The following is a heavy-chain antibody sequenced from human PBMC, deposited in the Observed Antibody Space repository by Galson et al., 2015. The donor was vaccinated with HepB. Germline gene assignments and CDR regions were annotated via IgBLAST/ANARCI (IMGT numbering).Heavy chain of an antibody. CDR2: IRYDGSNK. V-gene: IGHV3-30*02. CDR1: GFTFSSYG. D-gene: IGHD6-19*01. J-gene: IGHJ4*02. Sequence: SLRLSCAASGFTFSSYGMHWVRQAPGKGLEWVAFIRYDGSNKYYADSVKGRFTISRDNSKNTLYLQMNSLRAEDTAVYYCAKDVGTSSGWYFDYWGQGTLVTVSS. CDR3: AKDVGTSSGWYFDY.